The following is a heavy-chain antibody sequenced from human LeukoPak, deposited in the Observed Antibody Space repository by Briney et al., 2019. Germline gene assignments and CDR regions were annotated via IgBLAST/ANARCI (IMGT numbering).Heavy chain of an antibody. CDR2: IYYSGST. Sequence: SETLSLTCTVSGGSISNYYWSWIRRPPGKGLEWIGYIYYSGSTLYNPSLKSRVTISVDTSKNQFSLNLGSVTDAATAVYHCARARVLLAFDVSGQETMVTVYS. CDR3: ARARVLLAFDV. CDR1: GGSISNYY. D-gene: IGHD2/OR15-2a*01. V-gene: IGHV4-59*01. J-gene: IGHJ3*01.